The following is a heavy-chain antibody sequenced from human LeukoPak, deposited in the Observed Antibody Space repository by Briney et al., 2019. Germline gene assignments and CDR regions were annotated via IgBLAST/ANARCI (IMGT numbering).Heavy chain of an antibody. CDR1: GYSHNQL. V-gene: IGHV3-15*01. D-gene: IGHD3-10*01. CDR3: RTASDGDIIRFVATHY. Sequence: GGSVSLLCTLCGYSHNQLHKLGLRQAPGKGLEWVGRIKSKTDGGTTDYAAPVKGRFTISRNDSKNTFDVKMNSLKTEDTAVDHSRTASDGDIIRFVATHYWGQGTLVTVSS. CDR2: IKSKTDGGTT. J-gene: IGHJ4*02.